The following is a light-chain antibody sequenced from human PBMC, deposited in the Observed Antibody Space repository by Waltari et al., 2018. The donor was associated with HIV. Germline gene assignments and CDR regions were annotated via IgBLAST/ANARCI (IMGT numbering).Light chain of an antibody. CDR1: NLENKL. CDR3: QVWDTFSEHRV. Sequence: YELTQPPSVSVAPGQTARIICEGNNLENKLVPWYQQKAGQAPTVVVLHDSDRPSEIPARFSGSNSENTATLTISGVEAGDEADYYCQVWDTFSEHRVFGGGTKLTVL. CDR2: HDS. V-gene: IGLV3-21*02. J-gene: IGLJ3*02.